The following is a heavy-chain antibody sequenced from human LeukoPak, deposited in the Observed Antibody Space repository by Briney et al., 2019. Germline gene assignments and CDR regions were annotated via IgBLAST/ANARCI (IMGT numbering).Heavy chain of an antibody. D-gene: IGHD3-9*01. J-gene: IGHJ5*02. CDR2: ISSSGSNI. Sequence: GGSLRLSCAASGFTFSSYSLNWVRQAPGKGLEWISYISSSGSNIDYADSVKGRVTISRDNGKNSLFLQMNSLRVEDTAVYYCARTAFDWSQVGGSWFDPWGQGTLVTVSS. CDR1: GFTFSSYS. CDR3: ARTAFDWSQVGGSWFDP. V-gene: IGHV3-48*03.